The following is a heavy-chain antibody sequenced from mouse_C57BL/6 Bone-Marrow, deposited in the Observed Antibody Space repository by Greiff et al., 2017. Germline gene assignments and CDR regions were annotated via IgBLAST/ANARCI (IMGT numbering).Heavy chain of an antibody. CDR1: GFTFSDYG. Sequence: EVMLVESGGGLVQPGGSLKLSCAASGFTFSDYGMAWVRQAPRKGPEWVAFISNLAYSIYYADTVTGRFTLSRETAKNTLYLETSSLRSEDTAMYYCARHGSNYDYYAMDYWGQGTSVTVSS. CDR2: ISNLAYSI. D-gene: IGHD2-5*01. V-gene: IGHV5-15*04. J-gene: IGHJ4*01. CDR3: ARHGSNYDYYAMDY.